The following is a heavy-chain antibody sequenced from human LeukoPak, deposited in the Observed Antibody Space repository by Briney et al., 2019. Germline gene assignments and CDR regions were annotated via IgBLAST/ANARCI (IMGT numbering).Heavy chain of an antibody. D-gene: IGHD2-15*01. CDR1: GGTFSSYA. Sequence: GAPVKVSCKASGGTFSSYAISWERQAPGQGLEWMGGIIPIFGTANYAQKFQGRVTITADESTSTAYMGLSSLRSEDTAVYYCARGSIGYCSGGSCYSGHYWGQGTLVTVSS. V-gene: IGHV1-69*13. CDR3: ARGSIGYCSGGSCYSGHY. CDR2: IIPIFGTA. J-gene: IGHJ4*02.